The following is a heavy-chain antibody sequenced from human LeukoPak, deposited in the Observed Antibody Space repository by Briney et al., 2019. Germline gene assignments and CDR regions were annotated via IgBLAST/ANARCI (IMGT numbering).Heavy chain of an antibody. CDR1: GFTFSSYW. Sequence: GGSLRLSCAASGFTFSSYWMSWVRQAPGKGLEWVANIKQDGSEKYYVDSVKGRFTISRDNAKNSLYLQMNSLRAEDTAVYYCARDPVMGYCYYYMDVWGKGTTVTVSS. D-gene: IGHD2-8*01. CDR2: IKQDGSEK. CDR3: ARDPVMGYCYYYMDV. J-gene: IGHJ6*03. V-gene: IGHV3-7*01.